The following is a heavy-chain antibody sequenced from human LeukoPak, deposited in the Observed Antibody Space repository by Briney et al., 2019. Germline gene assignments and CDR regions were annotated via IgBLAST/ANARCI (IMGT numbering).Heavy chain of an antibody. CDR1: GFSFSSYE. D-gene: IGHD3-3*01. CDR3: AKGSGYSVLGWFDP. V-gene: IGHV3-48*03. Sequence: GGSLRLSCAASGFSFSSYEMNWVRQAPGKGLEWVSYISSSGSSIYYADSVKGRFSISRDNAKNSLYLQMNSLRAEDTALYYCAKGSGYSVLGWFDPWGQGTLVTVSS. J-gene: IGHJ5*02. CDR2: ISSSGSSI.